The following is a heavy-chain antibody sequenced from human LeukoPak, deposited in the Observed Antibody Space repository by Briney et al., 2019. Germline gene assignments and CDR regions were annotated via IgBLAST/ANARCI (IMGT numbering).Heavy chain of an antibody. CDR2: ISGYTGNT. CDR3: ARAPYSNYGNFDY. V-gene: IGHV1-18*01. Sequence: ASVKVSCKTSGYTFTTYGISWVRQAPGQGLEWMGWISGYTGNTNYAQKLQGRVTMTTDTSTSTAYMELRSLRSDDTAVYYCARAPYSNYGNFDYWGQGTLVTVSS. J-gene: IGHJ4*02. CDR1: GYTFTTYG. D-gene: IGHD4-11*01.